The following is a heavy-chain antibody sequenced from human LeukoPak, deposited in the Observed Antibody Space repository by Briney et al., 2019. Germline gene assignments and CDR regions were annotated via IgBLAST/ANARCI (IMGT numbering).Heavy chain of an antibody. D-gene: IGHD3-16*02. J-gene: IGHJ4*02. CDR2: IHTSGTT. V-gene: IGHV4-4*07. CDR3: AILPIV. CDR1: GDSMGWYY. Sequence: PSETLSLTCTVSGDSMGWYYWGFIRQPAGKGLEWIGRIHTSGTTWYNVSLKSRVTMSLDTSKTQYSLRLTSMTAADTAVYYCAILPIVWGQGTLVTVS.